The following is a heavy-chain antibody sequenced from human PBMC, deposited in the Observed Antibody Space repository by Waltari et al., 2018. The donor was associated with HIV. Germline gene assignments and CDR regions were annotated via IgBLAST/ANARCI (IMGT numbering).Heavy chain of an antibody. J-gene: IGHJ4*02. V-gene: IGHV4-61*02. CDR2: IYTSGRT. CDR3: ARGGRDFYESSGFYLY. CDR1: GDSILSGSYY. Sequence: QVQLQESGPGLVKPSQTLSLTCTVSGDSILSGSYYWTWIRQSAGKGLEWIGRIYTSGRTNYNPSLKSRVTMSMRTSKNQFSLHLISLTAADTAAYYCARGGRDFYESSGFYLYWGQGTLVDVYS. D-gene: IGHD3-22*01.